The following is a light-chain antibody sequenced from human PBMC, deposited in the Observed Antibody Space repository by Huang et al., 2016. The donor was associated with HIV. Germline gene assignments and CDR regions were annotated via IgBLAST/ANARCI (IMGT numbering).Light chain of an antibody. J-gene: IGKJ2*01. CDR1: QSVSSSY. CDR2: DTS. V-gene: IGKV3D-20*01. CDR3: QQYGSSPPNT. Sequence: EIVLTQSPATLSLSPGQRATLSCGASQSVSSSYLAWYQQKPGLAPRLPIYDTSSSATGIRDFTLTISRLEPEDFAVYYCQQYGSSPPNTFGQGTKLEIK.